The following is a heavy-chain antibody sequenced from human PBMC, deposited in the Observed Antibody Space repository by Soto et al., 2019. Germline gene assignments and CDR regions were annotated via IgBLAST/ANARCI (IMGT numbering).Heavy chain of an antibody. CDR2: IYYSGST. CDR3: ASSGGINDYAQFDY. D-gene: IGHD4-17*01. J-gene: IGHJ4*02. CDR1: GGSISSYY. Sequence: SETLSLTCTVSGGSISSYYWSWIRQPPGKGLEWIGYIYYSGSTNYNPSLKSRVTISVDTSKNQFSLKLSSVTAADTAVYYCASSGGINDYAQFDYWGQGTLVTVSS. V-gene: IGHV4-59*01.